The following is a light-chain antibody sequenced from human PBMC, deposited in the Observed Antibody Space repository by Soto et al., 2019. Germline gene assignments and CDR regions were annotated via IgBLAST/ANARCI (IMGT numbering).Light chain of an antibody. CDR1: QSLGGN. CDR3: QQYNNWPPWT. V-gene: IGKV3-15*01. CDR2: RAS. J-gene: IGKJ1*01. Sequence: EIVMTQSPATLAVSPGDTATLSCRASQSLGGNLAWYQQKPGQAPRLHIFRASSRATGVPARFSASGSGTEFTLTISGLQSEDFAVYYCQQYNNWPPWTFGPGTKVDIK.